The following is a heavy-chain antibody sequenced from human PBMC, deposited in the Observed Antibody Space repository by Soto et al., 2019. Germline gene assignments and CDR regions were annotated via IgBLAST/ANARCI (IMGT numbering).Heavy chain of an antibody. Sequence: GGSLRLSCAASGFTFSSYGMHWVRQAPGKGLEWVAVISYDGSNKYYADSVKGRFTISRDNSKNTLYLQMNSLRAEDTAVYYCAKDMGYGDYAFDYWGQGTLVTVSS. CDR1: GFTFSSYG. V-gene: IGHV3-30*18. D-gene: IGHD4-17*01. CDR3: AKDMGYGDYAFDY. J-gene: IGHJ4*02. CDR2: ISYDGSNK.